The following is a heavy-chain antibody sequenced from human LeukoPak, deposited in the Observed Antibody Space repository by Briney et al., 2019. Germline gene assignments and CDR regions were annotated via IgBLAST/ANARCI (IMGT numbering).Heavy chain of an antibody. D-gene: IGHD6-13*01. CDR1: GGTFSSYA. Sequence: ASVKVSCKASGGTFSSYAISWVRQAPGQGLEWMGGIIPIFGTANYAQKFQGRVTITTDESTSTAYMELSSLRSEGTAVYYCARLNKGSSSWYWGYNWFDPWGQGTLVTVSS. J-gene: IGHJ5*02. CDR3: ARLNKGSSSWYWGYNWFDP. CDR2: IIPIFGTA. V-gene: IGHV1-69*05.